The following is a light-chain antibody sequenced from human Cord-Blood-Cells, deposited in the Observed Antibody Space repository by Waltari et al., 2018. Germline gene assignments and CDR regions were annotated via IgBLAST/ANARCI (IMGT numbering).Light chain of an antibody. J-gene: IGKJ1*01. Sequence: EIVLTQSPGTLSLSPGERATLSCRASQSVSSSYLALYQQKPGQAPRLLIYGASSRATGIPDRFSCSGSGTDFTLTISRLEPEDFAVYYCQQYGSSPPWTFGQGTKVEIK. CDR1: QSVSSSY. V-gene: IGKV3-20*01. CDR2: GAS. CDR3: QQYGSSPPWT.